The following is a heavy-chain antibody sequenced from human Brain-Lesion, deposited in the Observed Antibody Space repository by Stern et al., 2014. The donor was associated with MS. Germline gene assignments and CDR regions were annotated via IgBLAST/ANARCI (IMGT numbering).Heavy chain of an antibody. Sequence: QVQLVQSGPGLVKPSQTLSLSCTVSGGSISSGGYYWSWIRQPAGKGLEWIGRIFNSGSTSYNPPPKSRVTISKDPSKNQFSLRLNSMTAADTAVYYCARGRVVPGFQYYATDVWGQGTTVIVSS. D-gene: IGHD2-2*01. CDR2: IFNSGST. CDR3: ARGRVVPGFQYYATDV. CDR1: GGSISSGGYY. J-gene: IGHJ6*02. V-gene: IGHV4-61*02.